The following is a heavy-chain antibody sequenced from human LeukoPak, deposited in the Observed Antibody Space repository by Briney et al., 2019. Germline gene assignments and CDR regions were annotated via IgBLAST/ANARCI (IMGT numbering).Heavy chain of an antibody. CDR3: ARNGYYYYGMDV. D-gene: IGHD2-8*01. CDR1: GYTFTSYA. V-gene: IGHV1-3*01. Sequence: ASVTVSCKASGYTFTSYAMHWVRQAPGQRLEWMGWINAGNGNTKYSQKFQGRVTITRDTSASTAYMELSSLRSEDTAVYYCARNGYYYYGMDVWGQGTTVTVSS. J-gene: IGHJ6*02. CDR2: INAGNGNT.